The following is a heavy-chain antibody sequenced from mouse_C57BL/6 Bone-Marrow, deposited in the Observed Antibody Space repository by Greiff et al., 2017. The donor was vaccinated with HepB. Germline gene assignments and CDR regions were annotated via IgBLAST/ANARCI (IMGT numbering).Heavy chain of an antibody. CDR3: ARLITTVVDWYFDV. J-gene: IGHJ1*03. D-gene: IGHD1-1*01. V-gene: IGHV5-12*01. CDR1: GFTFSDYY. CDR2: ISNGGGST. Sequence: EVMLVESGGGLVQPGGSLKLSCAASGFTFSDYYMYWVRQTPEKRLEWVAYISNGGGSTYYPDTVKGRFTISRDNAKNTLYLQMSRLKSEDTAMYYCARLITTVVDWYFDVWGTGTTVTVSS.